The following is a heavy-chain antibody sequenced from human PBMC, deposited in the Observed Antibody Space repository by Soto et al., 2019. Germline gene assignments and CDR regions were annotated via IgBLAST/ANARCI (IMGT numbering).Heavy chain of an antibody. Sequence: EVQLVESGGGLVQPGGSLRLSCAASGFTFSNYWIHWVRQAPGKGLVWVSRIKGDGSRIDYADSVKGRFTISRDNAKNTVYVPMNSLGDEDAAVYYCARGLPGYYGKDVWGQGTTVTVSS. V-gene: IGHV3-74*01. CDR3: ARGLPGYYGKDV. CDR2: IKGDGSRI. D-gene: IGHD4-17*01. CDR1: GFTFSNYW. J-gene: IGHJ6*02.